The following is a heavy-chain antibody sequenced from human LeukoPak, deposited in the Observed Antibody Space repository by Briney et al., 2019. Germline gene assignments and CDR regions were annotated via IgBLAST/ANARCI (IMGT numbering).Heavy chain of an antibody. Sequence: GGSLRLSCAASGFAFTTYNMNWVRQAPGKGLEWVAVISYDGINKYYADSVKGRFTISRDNSKNTLSLQMNSLRDEDTAVYYCARDVVVTAIWYYFDYWGQGTLVTVSS. CDR2: ISYDGINK. J-gene: IGHJ4*02. CDR1: GFAFTTYN. CDR3: ARDVVVTAIWYYFDY. V-gene: IGHV3-30*03. D-gene: IGHD2-21*02.